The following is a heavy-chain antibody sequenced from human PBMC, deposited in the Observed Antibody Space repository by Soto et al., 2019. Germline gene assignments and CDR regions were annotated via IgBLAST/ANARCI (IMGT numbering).Heavy chain of an antibody. CDR1: GFTFSSYS. V-gene: IGHV3-21*01. CDR2: MSSSSSYI. J-gene: IGHJ4*02. CDR3: ARDRVRYCSGGSCHSFDD. Sequence: PWGSLGFTCASSGFTFSSYSMNWVRQAPGKGLEWVSSMSSSSSYIYYADSVKGRFTISRDNAKNSLYLQMNRLRAEDTAVYYCARDRVRYCSGGSCHSFDDWGQGTMVTVSS. D-gene: IGHD2-15*01.